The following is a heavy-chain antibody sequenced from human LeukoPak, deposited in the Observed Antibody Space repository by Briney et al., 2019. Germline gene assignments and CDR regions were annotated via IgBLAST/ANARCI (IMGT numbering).Heavy chain of an antibody. J-gene: IGHJ6*03. CDR1: GGSICSGSYY. CDR2: ISTSGTT. Sequence: SETLSLTCTVSGGSICSGSYYWSWIRQPAGKGLEWIGRISTSGTTNYNPSLKSRVTISVDTSKNQFSLKLSSVTAADTAVYYCARHKDYYYSYMDVWGKGTTVTISS. CDR3: ARHKDYYYSYMDV. V-gene: IGHV4-61*02.